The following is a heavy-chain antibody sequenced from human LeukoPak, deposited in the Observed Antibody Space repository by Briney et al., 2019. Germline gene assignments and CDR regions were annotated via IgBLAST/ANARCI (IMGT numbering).Heavy chain of an antibody. J-gene: IGHJ4*02. CDR3: AKAVYTDTAMAYYFDY. CDR2: ISYDGSNK. D-gene: IGHD5-18*01. Sequence: GGSLRLSCAASGFTFSSYGMHWVRQAPGKGLEWVAVISYDGSNKYYADSVKGRFTISRDNSKNTLYLQMNSLRAEDTAVYYCAKAVYTDTAMAYYFDYWGQGTLVTVSS. CDR1: GFTFSSYG. V-gene: IGHV3-30*18.